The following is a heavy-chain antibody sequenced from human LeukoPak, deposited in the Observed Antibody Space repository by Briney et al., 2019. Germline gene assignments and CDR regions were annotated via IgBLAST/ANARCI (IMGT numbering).Heavy chain of an antibody. D-gene: IGHD3-22*01. V-gene: IGHV3-30*02. CDR2: IRYDGSNK. CDR1: GFTFSSYG. CDR3: AKDGILLGYDSSGSLDY. J-gene: IGHJ4*02. Sequence: GGSLRLSCAASGFTFSSYGMHWVRQAPGKGLEWVAFIRYDGSNKYYADSVKGRFTISRDNSKNTLYLQMNSLRAEDTAVYYCAKDGILLGYDSSGSLDYWGQGTLVTVSS.